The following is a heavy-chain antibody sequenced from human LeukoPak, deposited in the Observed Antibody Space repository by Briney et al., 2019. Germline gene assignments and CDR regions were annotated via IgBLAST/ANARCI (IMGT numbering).Heavy chain of an antibody. Sequence: PSETLSLTCTASGDSISSYYWGWIRQPPGKTLEWIGSIYSSGSTYYNSSLQSRVIIIIDTPKNHFSLTLSSVTAADTAVYYCARSDGYGLVDIWGQGTMVTVSS. J-gene: IGHJ3*02. D-gene: IGHD3-10*01. CDR3: ARSDGYGLVDI. V-gene: IGHV4-39*07. CDR2: IYSSGST. CDR1: GDSISSYY.